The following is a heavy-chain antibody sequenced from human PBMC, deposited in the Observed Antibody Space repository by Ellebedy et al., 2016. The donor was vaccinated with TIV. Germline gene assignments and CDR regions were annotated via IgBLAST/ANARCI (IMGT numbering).Heavy chain of an antibody. D-gene: IGHD6-19*01. CDR1: GGSISSNTYY. J-gene: IGHJ4*02. CDR3: ARRQVSALDY. V-gene: IGHV4-39*01. Sequence: SETLSLTCTVSGGSISSNTYYWGWIRQPPGKGLEWLGTIYYTGATSYSPSLKSRVTISIDTSSNQFSLNLTSVTAADTAVYYCARRQVSALDYWGQGILVTVSP. CDR2: IYYTGAT.